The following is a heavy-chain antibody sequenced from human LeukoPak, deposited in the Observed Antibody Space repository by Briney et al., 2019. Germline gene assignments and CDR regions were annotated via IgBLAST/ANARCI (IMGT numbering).Heavy chain of an antibody. CDR2: IHPSTGNP. CDR1: GYTFTNYA. J-gene: IGHJ4*02. Sequence: ASVKVSCKTSGYTFTNYAMNWVRQAPGQGLEWMGWIHPSTGNPTYAQGFTGRFVFSLDTSVSTTYLQINSLKAEDTAVYYCARDATSGYYHFDYWGQGTLVTVSS. V-gene: IGHV7-4-1*02. CDR3: ARDATSGYYHFDY. D-gene: IGHD3-22*01.